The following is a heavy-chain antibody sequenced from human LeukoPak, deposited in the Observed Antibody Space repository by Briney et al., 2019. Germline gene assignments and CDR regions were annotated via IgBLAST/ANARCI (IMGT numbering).Heavy chain of an antibody. D-gene: IGHD6-19*01. J-gene: IGHJ4*02. CDR2: IYYSGST. CDR1: GGSISSSSYY. CDR3: ARLANSGSGWYKDY. Sequence: SETLSLTCTVSGGSISSSSYYWGWIRQPPGKWLEWIGSIYYSGSTYYNPSLKSRVTISVDTSKNQFSLKLSSVTAADTAVYYCARLANSGSGWYKDYWGQGTLVTVSS. V-gene: IGHV4-39*01.